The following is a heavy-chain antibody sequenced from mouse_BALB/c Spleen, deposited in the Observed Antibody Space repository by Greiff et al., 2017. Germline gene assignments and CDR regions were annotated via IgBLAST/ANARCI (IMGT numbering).Heavy chain of an antibody. V-gene: IGHV5-4*02. J-gene: IGHJ2*01. CDR1: GFTFSDYY. CDR2: ISDGGSYT. Sequence: EVQVVESGGGLVKPGGSLKLSCAASGFTFSDYYMYWVRQTPEKRLEWVATISDGGSYTYYPDSVKGRFTISRDNAKNNLYLQMSSLKSEDTAMYYCARGDGNYDLDYWGQGTTLTVSS. CDR3: ARGDGNYDLDY. D-gene: IGHD2-1*01.